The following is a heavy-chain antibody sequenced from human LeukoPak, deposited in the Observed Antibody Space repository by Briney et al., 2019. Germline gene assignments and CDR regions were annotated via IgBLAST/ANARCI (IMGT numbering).Heavy chain of an antibody. CDR1: GGSISSGSYY. Sequence: SETLSLTCTVSGGSISSGSYYWSWIRQPAGKGLEWLGRIYTSGSTNYNPSLKSRVTISVDTSKNQFSLKLSSVTAADTAVYYCARGLGFYCSSTSCYVGALDYWGQGTQVTVSS. CDR3: ARGLGFYCSSTSCYVGALDY. CDR2: IYTSGST. D-gene: IGHD2-2*01. V-gene: IGHV4-61*02. J-gene: IGHJ4*02.